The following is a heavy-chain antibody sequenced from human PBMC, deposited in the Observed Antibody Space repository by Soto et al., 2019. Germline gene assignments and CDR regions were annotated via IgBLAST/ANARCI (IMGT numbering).Heavy chain of an antibody. CDR2: IRSKAYGGTT. J-gene: IGHJ6*02. CDR1: GFTFGDYA. Sequence: GGSLRLSCTASGFTFGDYAMSWVRQAPGKGLEWVGFIRSKAYGGTTEYAASVKGRFTISRDDSKSIAYLQMNSLKTEDTAVYYCTRGADYYYGMDVWGQGXTVTVYS. V-gene: IGHV3-49*04. CDR3: TRGADYYYGMDV. D-gene: IGHD3-16*01.